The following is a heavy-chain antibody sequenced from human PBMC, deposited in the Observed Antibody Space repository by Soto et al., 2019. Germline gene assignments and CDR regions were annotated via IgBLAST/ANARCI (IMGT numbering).Heavy chain of an antibody. CDR3: ATAPRYFDWLL. CDR1: GYTFTSYG. D-gene: IGHD3-9*01. Sequence: GASVKVSCKASGYTFTSYGISWVRQAPGQGLELMGWISAYNGNTNYAQKLQGRVTMTTDTSTSTAYMELRSLRSDDTAVYYCATAPRYFDWLLWGQGTLVTVYS. J-gene: IGHJ4*02. V-gene: IGHV1-18*01. CDR2: ISAYNGNT.